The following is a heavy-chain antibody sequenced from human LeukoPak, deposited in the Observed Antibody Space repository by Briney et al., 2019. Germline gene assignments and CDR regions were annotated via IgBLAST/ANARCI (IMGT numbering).Heavy chain of an antibody. Sequence: GGSLRLSCAASGFTFSSYSMNWVRQAPGKGLEWVSSISSSSSYIYYADSVKGRFTISRDNAKNPLYLQMNSLRAEDTAVYYCARDVGGSAYYDFWSGYYSGYFDYWGQGTLVTVSS. D-gene: IGHD3-3*01. V-gene: IGHV3-21*01. CDR1: GFTFSSYS. CDR2: ISSSSSYI. J-gene: IGHJ4*02. CDR3: ARDVGGSAYYDFWSGYYSGYFDY.